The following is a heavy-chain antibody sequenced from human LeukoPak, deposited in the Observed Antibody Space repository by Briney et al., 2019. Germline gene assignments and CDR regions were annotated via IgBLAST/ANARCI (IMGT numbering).Heavy chain of an antibody. Sequence: GGSLRLSCAASGFTFSSYAMHWVRQAPGKGLEWVTVISYDGSNKYYADSVKGRFTISRDNSKNTLYLQMNSLRAEDTAVYYCARAAIVVVVAATPVWFDSWGQGTLVTVSS. J-gene: IGHJ5*01. D-gene: IGHD2-15*01. V-gene: IGHV3-30*04. CDR1: GFTFSSYA. CDR2: ISYDGSNK. CDR3: ARAAIVVVVAATPVWFDS.